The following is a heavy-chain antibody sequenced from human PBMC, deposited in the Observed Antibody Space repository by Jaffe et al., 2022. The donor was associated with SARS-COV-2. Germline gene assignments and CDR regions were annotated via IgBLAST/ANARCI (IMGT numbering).Heavy chain of an antibody. CDR1: GFSFSRNW. CDR3: AGSYGSGSYYFSGWDV. V-gene: IGHV3-7*01. D-gene: IGHD3-10*01. J-gene: IGHJ4*02. CDR2: IKQDGSEK. Sequence: EVQLVESGGGLVQPGGSLRLSCVASGFSFSRNWMTWVRQAPGKGLEWVANIKQDGSEKYYVDSVKGRFTISRDNAKSSVYLQMNSLRAEDTAVYYCAGSYGSGSYYFSGWDVRGQGTLVTVSS.